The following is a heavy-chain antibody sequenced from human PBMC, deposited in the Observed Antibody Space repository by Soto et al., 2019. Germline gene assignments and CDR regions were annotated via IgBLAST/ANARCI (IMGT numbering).Heavy chain of an antibody. Sequence: SETLSLTCTVSGGSMSSYYWSWIRKPPGKGLEWIGYIYYSGSTNYNPSLKSRVTISVDTSKNQFSLKLSSVTAADTAVYYCARVKITYYYDSSGYYFDYWGQGTLVTVSA. V-gene: IGHV4-59*01. J-gene: IGHJ4*02. CDR1: GGSMSSYY. CDR3: ARVKITYYYDSSGYYFDY. CDR2: IYYSGST. D-gene: IGHD3-22*01.